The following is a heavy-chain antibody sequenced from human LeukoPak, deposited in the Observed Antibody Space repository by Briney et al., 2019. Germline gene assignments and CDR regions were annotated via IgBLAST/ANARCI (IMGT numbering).Heavy chain of an antibody. V-gene: IGHV3-23*01. J-gene: IGHJ4*02. CDR3: AKIAYYDFWSGQPHY. Sequence: GGSLRLSCAASGFTFSSHAMSWVRQAPGKGLEWVSSISGTGDTSYYADSVKGRFTISRDNSKNTLYLQMNSLRSEDTAVYYCAKIAYYDFWSGQPHYWGQGTLVTVSS. CDR2: ISGTGDTS. D-gene: IGHD3-3*01. CDR1: GFTFSSHA.